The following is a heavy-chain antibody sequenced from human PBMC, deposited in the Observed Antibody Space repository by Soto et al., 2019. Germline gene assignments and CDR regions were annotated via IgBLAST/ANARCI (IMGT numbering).Heavy chain of an antibody. D-gene: IGHD1-1*01. J-gene: IGHJ6*02. CDR3: PNEVLPLPPPGGYVLDV. CDR2: ISGGGGST. Sequence: GGSLRRSCAASGFTFSSYVFSWVRQAPGKELEWVSAISGGGGSTYYADSVKGRFTISRDNCKNTLYLQMGSLRAEDTAVYKPPNEVLPLPPPGGYVLDVLHQRTRV. CDR1: GFTFSSYV. V-gene: IGHV3-23*01.